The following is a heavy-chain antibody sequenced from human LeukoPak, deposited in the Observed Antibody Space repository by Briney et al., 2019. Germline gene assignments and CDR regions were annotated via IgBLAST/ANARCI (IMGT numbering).Heavy chain of an antibody. J-gene: IGHJ4*02. D-gene: IGHD5-12*01. CDR1: GGSFSGYY. V-gene: IGHV4-34*01. Sequence: SETLSLTCAVYGGSFSGYYWSWIRQPPGKGLEWIGEINHSGSTNYNPSLKSRVTISVDTSKNQFSLKLSSVTAADTAVYYCARTGLPERHFDYWGQGTLVTVSS. CDR3: ARTGLPERHFDY. CDR2: INHSGST.